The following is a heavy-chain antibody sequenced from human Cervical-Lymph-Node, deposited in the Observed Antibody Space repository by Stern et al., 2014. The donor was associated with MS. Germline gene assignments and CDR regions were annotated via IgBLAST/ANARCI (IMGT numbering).Heavy chain of an antibody. CDR3: AKERTYDFWGGQFDY. D-gene: IGHD3/OR15-3a*01. CDR1: GFAFSSYS. CDR2: ISYDGMYT. J-gene: IGHJ4*02. Sequence: VQLVESGGGVVQPGRSLGLSCAASGFAFSSYSMHWVRQTPGKGLEWVAVISYDGMYTYYGDSVKGRFAISRDNSKNTLYLQMNSLRAEDTAVYYCAKERTYDFWGGQFDYWGQGNLVTVSS. V-gene: IGHV3-30*09.